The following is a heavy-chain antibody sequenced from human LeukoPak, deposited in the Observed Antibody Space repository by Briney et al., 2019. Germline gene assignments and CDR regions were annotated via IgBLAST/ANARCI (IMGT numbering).Heavy chain of an antibody. V-gene: IGHV1-3*01. J-gene: IGHJ4*02. CDR2: INAGNGNT. CDR1: GYTFTSYA. Sequence: ASVKVSCKASGYTFTSYAMHWVRQAPGQRLEWMGWINAGNGNTKYSQKFQGRVTITRDTSASTAYMELSSLRSEDTAVCYCARDRVFWGFGELAYWGQGTLVTVSS. D-gene: IGHD3-10*01. CDR3: ARDRVFWGFGELAY.